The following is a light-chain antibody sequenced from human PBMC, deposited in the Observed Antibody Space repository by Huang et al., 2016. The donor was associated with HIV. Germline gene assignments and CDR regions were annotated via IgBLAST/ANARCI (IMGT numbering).Light chain of an antibody. CDR3: QQRNTWPLT. CDR2: DAS. J-gene: IGKJ3*01. CDR1: QSVFSY. V-gene: IGKV3-11*01. Sequence: EIVLTQSPATLSLSPGERATLSCRASQSVFSYLAWYQQKPGQAPRLLIYDASNRATCIPARFSGSGSGTDFTLTISSLEPEDFAVYYCQQRNTWPLTFGPGTKVDIK.